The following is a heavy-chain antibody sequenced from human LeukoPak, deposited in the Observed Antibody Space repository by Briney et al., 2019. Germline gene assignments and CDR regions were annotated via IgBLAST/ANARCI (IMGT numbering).Heavy chain of an antibody. CDR2: VIPNIGKA. V-gene: IGHV1-69*05. Sequence: SVKVSCKASGYTFSSYAISWLRQAPGQGLEWLGWVIPNIGKANYAQKFQGRVTITTDESTSTAYMEVSSLRSEDTAVYYCARQFRVVVQWLGGWFVLWGQGTQVTVSS. J-gene: IGHJ5*02. CDR1: GYTFSSYA. D-gene: IGHD6-19*01. CDR3: ARQFRVVVQWLGGWFVL.